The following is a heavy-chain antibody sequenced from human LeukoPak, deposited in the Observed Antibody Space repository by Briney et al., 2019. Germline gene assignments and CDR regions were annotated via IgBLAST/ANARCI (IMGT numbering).Heavy chain of an antibody. CDR1: GGSISSSSYY. D-gene: IGHD6-13*01. CDR2: IYYSGST. Sequence: SETLSLTCTVSGGSISSSSYYWGWIRQSPGKGLEWIGFIYYSGSTNYNPSLKSRVTISVDTSKNQFSLKLISVTAADTAVYYCARGAAGTYWSFDLWGRGTLVTVSS. V-gene: IGHV4-61*05. J-gene: IGHJ2*01. CDR3: ARGAAGTYWSFDL.